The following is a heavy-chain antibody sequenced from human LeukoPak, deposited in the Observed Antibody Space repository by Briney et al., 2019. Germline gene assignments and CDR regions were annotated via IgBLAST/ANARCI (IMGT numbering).Heavy chain of an antibody. J-gene: IGHJ4*02. CDR1: GFTFTTYL. Sequence: GESLRLSCAASGFTFTTYLMSWVRQAPVKGLEFVANIKQDGSEKYYVDSVKGRFTISRDNAKNSLYLQMNSLRAEDTAVFFFKQKTAYEILTGYYPTHFDYWGQGTLVTVSS. V-gene: IGHV3-7*01. CDR3: KQKTAYEILTGYYPTHFDY. CDR2: IKQDGSEK. D-gene: IGHD3-9*01.